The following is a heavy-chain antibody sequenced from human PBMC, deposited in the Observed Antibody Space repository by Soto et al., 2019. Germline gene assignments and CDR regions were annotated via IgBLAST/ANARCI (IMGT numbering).Heavy chain of an antibody. J-gene: IGHJ4*02. Sequence: GGSLRPPCAASGFTFSSYAMSWVRQAPGKGLEWVSAISGSGGSTYYAVSVKGRFTISRDNSKNTLYLQMNSLRAEDTAVYYCAKTKVVRYYFDYWGQGTLVTVSS. CDR2: ISGSGGST. CDR1: GFTFSSYA. V-gene: IGHV3-23*01. CDR3: AKTKVVRYYFDY. D-gene: IGHD6-6*01.